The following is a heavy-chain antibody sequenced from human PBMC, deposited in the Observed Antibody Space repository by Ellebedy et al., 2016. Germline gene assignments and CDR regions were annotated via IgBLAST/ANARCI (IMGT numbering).Heavy chain of an antibody. CDR1: GFTLSAYA. CDR2: SSGTGNDA. V-gene: IGHV3-23*01. Sequence: GGSLRLXXAASGFTLSAYAMGWVRQAPGKGLEWVATSSGTGNDAWYADSVKGRFTISRDNSKNTLSLQLKGLRAEDTAVYYCARLGESRGYYSHWGQGIPVTVSS. D-gene: IGHD3-22*01. J-gene: IGHJ4*02. CDR3: ARLGESRGYYSH.